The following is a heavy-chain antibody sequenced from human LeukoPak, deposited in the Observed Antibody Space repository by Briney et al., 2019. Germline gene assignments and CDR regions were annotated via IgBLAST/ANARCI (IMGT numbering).Heavy chain of an antibody. CDR1: GGSFSGYY. D-gene: IGHD2-15*01. Sequence: SETLSLTCAVYGGSFSGYYWSWIRQPPGKGLEWIGEINHGGSTNYNPSLKSRVTISVDTSKNQFSLKLSSVTAADTAVYYCARVAGYCSGGSCRTRFDPWGQGTLVTVSS. J-gene: IGHJ5*02. V-gene: IGHV4-34*01. CDR2: INHGGST. CDR3: ARVAGYCSGGSCRTRFDP.